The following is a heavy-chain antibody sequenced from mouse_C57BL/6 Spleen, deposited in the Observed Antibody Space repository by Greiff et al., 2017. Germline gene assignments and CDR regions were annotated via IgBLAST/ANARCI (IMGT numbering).Heavy chain of an antibody. CDR3: ARSPYYMDMDY. Sequence: VQLKESGPELVKPGASVKISCKASGYAFSSSWMNWVKQRPGKGLEWIGRIYPGDGDTNYNGKFKGKATLTADKSSSTAYMQLSSLTSEDSAVYFCARSPYYMDMDYWGQGTSVTVSS. CDR1: GYAFSSSW. J-gene: IGHJ4*01. CDR2: IYPGDGDT. D-gene: IGHD2-12*01. V-gene: IGHV1-82*01.